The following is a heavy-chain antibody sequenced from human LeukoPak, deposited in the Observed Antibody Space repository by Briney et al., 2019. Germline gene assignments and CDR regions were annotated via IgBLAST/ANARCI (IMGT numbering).Heavy chain of an antibody. D-gene: IGHD2-15*01. CDR3: ARAPRRHCSGGSCYALGY. J-gene: IGHJ4*02. V-gene: IGHV1-8*03. CDR2: MNPNSGNT. Sequence: GASVKVSCKASGYTFTSYDINWVRQATGQGLEWMGWMNPNSGNTGYAQKFQGRVTITRNTSISTAYMELSSLRSEDTAVYYCARAPRRHCSGGSCYALGYWGQGTLVTVSS. CDR1: GYTFTSYD.